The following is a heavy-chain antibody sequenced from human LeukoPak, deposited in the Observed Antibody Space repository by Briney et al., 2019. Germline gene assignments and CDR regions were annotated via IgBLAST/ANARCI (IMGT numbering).Heavy chain of an antibody. V-gene: IGHV1-46*01. J-gene: IGHJ6*02. Sequence: GASVKDSFLPSGYSFTTHYMHGVRQAPGQGLEWMGIINPSGGSTSYAQKFQGRVTMTRDTSTSTVYMELSSLRSEDTAVYYCARDGEESMYYYDAMYITGHGTTVTVSS. D-gene: IGHD2-21*01. CDR1: GYSFTTHY. CDR2: INPSGGST. CDR3: ARDGEESMYYYDAMYI.